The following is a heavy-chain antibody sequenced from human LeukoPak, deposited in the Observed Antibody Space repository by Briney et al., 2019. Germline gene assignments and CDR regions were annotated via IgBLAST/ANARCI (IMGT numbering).Heavy chain of an antibody. V-gene: IGHV4-31*03. CDR2: IYYSGST. Sequence: SETLSLTCTVSGGSISSGGYYWSWIRQHPGKGLEWIGYIYYSGSTYYNTSLKSRVTISVDTSKNQFSLKLSSVTAADTAVYYCARDRFYYDFWSGYYTTAMFDYWSQGTLVTVSS. CDR3: ARDRFYYDFWSGYYTTAMFDY. CDR1: GGSISSGGYY. D-gene: IGHD3-3*01. J-gene: IGHJ4*02.